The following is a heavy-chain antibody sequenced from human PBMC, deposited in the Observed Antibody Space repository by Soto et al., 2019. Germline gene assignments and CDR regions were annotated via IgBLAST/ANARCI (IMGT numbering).Heavy chain of an antibody. CDR3: TRVLLGGYYGSDFDF. Sequence: VLLVESGGGPAKPGGSLRLSCTASGFRFSTYGMNWVRQAPGKGLEWVSSISSGRSIIYYADSVKGRITISRDNAKNSLYLQMNSLRDDDTAIYYCTRVLLGGYYGSDFDFWGQGTQVTVSS. CDR2: ISSGRSII. J-gene: IGHJ4*02. D-gene: IGHD1-26*01. V-gene: IGHV3-21*01. CDR1: GFRFSTYG.